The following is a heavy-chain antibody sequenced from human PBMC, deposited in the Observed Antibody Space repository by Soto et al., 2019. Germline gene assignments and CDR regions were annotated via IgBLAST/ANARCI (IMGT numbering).Heavy chain of an antibody. D-gene: IGHD6-13*01. CDR2: IVVGSGNT. CDR3: AADLGDEAISWYRTDF. CDR1: GLTFPSSA. V-gene: IGHV1-58*01. Sequence: SVKVSRKACGLTFPSSAVQWVRQARGQRLEWIGWIVVGSGNTNYAQKFQERVTNTRDMSTSTAYMELSSLRSEDTAVYDWAADLGDEAISWYRTDFWGQGTLVTVSS. J-gene: IGHJ4*02.